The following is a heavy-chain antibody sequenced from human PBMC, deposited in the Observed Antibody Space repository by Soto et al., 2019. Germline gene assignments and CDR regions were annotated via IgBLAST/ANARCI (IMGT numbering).Heavy chain of an antibody. D-gene: IGHD2-15*01. CDR1: GYTFTSYY. CDR3: AREDPYCSGGSCYYFDY. CDR2: INPSGGST. J-gene: IGHJ4*02. Sequence: ASVKVSCKASGYTFTSYYMHWVRQAPGQGLEWMGIINPSGGSTSYAQKFQGRVTMTRDTSTSTVYMELSSLRSEDTAVYYCAREDPYCSGGSCYYFDYWGQGTLVTVSS. V-gene: IGHV1-46*01.